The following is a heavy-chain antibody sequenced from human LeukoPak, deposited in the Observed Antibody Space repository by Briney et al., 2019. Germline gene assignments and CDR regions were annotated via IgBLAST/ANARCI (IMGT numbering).Heavy chain of an antibody. CDR3: ASIVVITATLDFDY. CDR2: ITSGSSYI. CDR1: GFTFSSYS. J-gene: IGHJ4*02. D-gene: IGHD2-21*02. V-gene: IGHV3-21*01. Sequence: PGGSLRLSCAASGFTFSSYSMNWVRQAPGKGLEWVSSITSGSSYIYYADSVKGRFTISRDNAKNSVYLQMNRLRAEDTAVCYCASIVVITATLDFDYWGQGTLVTVSS.